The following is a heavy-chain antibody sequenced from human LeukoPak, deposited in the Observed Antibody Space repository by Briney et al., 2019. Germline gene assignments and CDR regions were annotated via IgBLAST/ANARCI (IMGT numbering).Heavy chain of an antibody. Sequence: PGGSLRLSCAVSAFTLSSFWMHWVRQAPGKGLVWVSRINTIGSSTTYADSVKGRFTISRDNARNTLSLQMNSLRAEDTAVYYCTRGLYLSEYSFFDYWGQGTMVTVSS. CDR1: AFTLSSFW. J-gene: IGHJ4*02. V-gene: IGHV3-74*01. CDR3: TRGLYLSEYSFFDY. D-gene: IGHD2-21*01. CDR2: INTIGSST.